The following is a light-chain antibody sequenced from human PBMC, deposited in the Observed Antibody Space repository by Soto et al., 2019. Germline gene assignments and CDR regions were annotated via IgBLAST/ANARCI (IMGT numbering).Light chain of an antibody. V-gene: IGKV1-5*01. Sequence: DIEMTQSPSTLPASVGDRVTITCRASQSISDWLAWYQQKPGTAPKVLINHASSLQSGVPSSFSGSGSGTELTLTISSIQPDDFATYSCQQYNSYSFGQGTKVDIK. J-gene: IGKJ1*01. CDR1: QSISDW. CDR2: HAS. CDR3: QQYNSYS.